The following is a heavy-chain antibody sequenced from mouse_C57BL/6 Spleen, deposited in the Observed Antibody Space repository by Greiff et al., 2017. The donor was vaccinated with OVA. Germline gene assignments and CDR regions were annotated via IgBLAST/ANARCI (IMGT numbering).Heavy chain of an antibody. CDR1: GYTFTDYN. Sequence: EVQLQQSGPELVKPGASVKIPCKASGYTFTDYNMDWVKQSHGKSLEWIGDINPNNGGTIYNQKFKGKATLTVDKSSSTAYMELRSLTSEDTAVYYCARSGTYLYFDVWGTGTTVTVSS. J-gene: IGHJ1*03. V-gene: IGHV1-18*01. CDR2: INPNNGGT. CDR3: ARSGTYLYFDV. D-gene: IGHD4-1*01.